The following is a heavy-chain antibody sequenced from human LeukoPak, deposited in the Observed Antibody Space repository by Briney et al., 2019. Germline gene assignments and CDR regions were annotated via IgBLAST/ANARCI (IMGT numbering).Heavy chain of an antibody. CDR2: ISNSGSA. V-gene: IGHV4-34*01. D-gene: IGHD3-10*01. J-gene: IGHJ5*02. Sequence: KSSETLSLTCAVYGGSFCGYCWSWLRHPPGKGLEWVGEISNSGSANHTPSLKSRVTTSVDTSKIQFSLNLSSVTAADTAVYYCARGAPLLGSARGVAVWFDPWGQGTLDTVSS. CDR1: GGSFCGYC. CDR3: ARGAPLLGSARGVAVWFDP.